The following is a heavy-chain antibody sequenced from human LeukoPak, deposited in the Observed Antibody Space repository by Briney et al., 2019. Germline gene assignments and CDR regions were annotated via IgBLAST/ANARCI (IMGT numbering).Heavy chain of an antibody. CDR2: IYYSGST. J-gene: IGHJ6*03. Sequence: SETLSLTCTVSGDSISSHSWSWIRQPPGKGLEWIGYIYYSGSTNYNPSLKSRVTISVDTSKNQFSLKLSSVTAADTAVYYCARSLYYDSSGYLYYMDVWGRGTTVSVPS. CDR1: GDSISSHS. D-gene: IGHD3-22*01. V-gene: IGHV4-59*11. CDR3: ARSLYYDSSGYLYYMDV.